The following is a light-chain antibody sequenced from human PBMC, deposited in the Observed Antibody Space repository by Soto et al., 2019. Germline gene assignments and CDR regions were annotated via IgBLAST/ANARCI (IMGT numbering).Light chain of an antibody. J-gene: IGLJ2*01. V-gene: IGLV3-1*01. CDR2: QDN. CDR1: NLGSKY. CDR3: QAWDSSAHVV. Sequence: SYELTQRPSVSVSPGQPATITCSGDNLGSKYVCWYQQKPGQSPALVIYQDNKRPSGIPERLSGSNSGNTATLTISGTQAMDEADYYCQAWDSSAHVVFGVGTKLTVL.